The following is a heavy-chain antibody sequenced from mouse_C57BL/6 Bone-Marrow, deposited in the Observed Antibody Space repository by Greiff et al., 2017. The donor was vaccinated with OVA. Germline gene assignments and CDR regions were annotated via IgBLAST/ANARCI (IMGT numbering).Heavy chain of an antibody. CDR2: INYDGSST. Sequence: EVKLMESEGGLVQPGSSMKLSCTASGFTFSDYYMAWVRQVPEKGLEWVANINYDGSSTYYLDSLKSRFIISRDNAKNILYLQMSSLKSDDTATYYCARVDYSNYVVYFDYWGQGTTLTVSS. CDR3: ARVDYSNYVVYFDY. J-gene: IGHJ2*01. V-gene: IGHV5-16*01. D-gene: IGHD2-5*01. CDR1: GFTFSDYY.